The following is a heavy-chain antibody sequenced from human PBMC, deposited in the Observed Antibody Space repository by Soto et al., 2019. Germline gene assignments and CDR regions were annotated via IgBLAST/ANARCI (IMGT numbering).Heavy chain of an antibody. V-gene: IGHV4-34*01. Sequence: QVQLQQWGAGLLKPSETLSLTCAVYGGSFSGYYWSWIRQPPGKGLEWIGEINHSGSTNYNPSLTSRVTISVDTSKNQFSLKLSSVTAAATAVYYCARGVPAASTTAGYYYYMDVWGKGTTVTVSS. CDR2: INHSGST. D-gene: IGHD2-2*01. CDR1: GGSFSGYY. CDR3: ARGVPAASTTAGYYYYMDV. J-gene: IGHJ6*03.